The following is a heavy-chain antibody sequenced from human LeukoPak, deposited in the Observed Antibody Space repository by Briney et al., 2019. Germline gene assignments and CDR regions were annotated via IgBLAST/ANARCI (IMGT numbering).Heavy chain of an antibody. CDR1: GYTFTGYY. D-gene: IGHD2-2*02. J-gene: IGHJ5*02. CDR2: INPGRGGT. Sequence: ASVKVSCKASGYTFTGYYIHWVRQAPGQGPEGMGWINPGRGGTNYAQKFQGRVTMASDTSISTAYMEVSRLRSDATAVYYCAREPIVLVPAAIFNWFDAAGQGTLVTVSS. V-gene: IGHV1-2*02. CDR3: AREPIVLVPAAIFNWFDA.